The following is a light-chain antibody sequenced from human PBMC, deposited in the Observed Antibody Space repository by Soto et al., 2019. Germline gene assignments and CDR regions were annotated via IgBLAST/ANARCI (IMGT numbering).Light chain of an antibody. Sequence: SCWSSQAIFRDSSGRHLLAWYQQKPGQPPKLLIYWASTRESGVPDRFSGSGSGTDFTLTISSLQAEDVAVYYCQQFYSPPLCTFGQGTKLEI. V-gene: IGKV4-1*01. CDR3: QQFYSPPLCT. J-gene: IGKJ2*02. CDR2: WAS. CDR1: QAIFRDSSGRHL.